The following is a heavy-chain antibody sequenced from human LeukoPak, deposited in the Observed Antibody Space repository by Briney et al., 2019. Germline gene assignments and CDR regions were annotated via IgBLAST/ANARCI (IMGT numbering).Heavy chain of an antibody. CDR3: ATGYSSGWYSRLDY. CDR1: GFTFSSYG. J-gene: IGHJ4*02. Sequence: QVQLVESGGGVVQAGGSLRLSCAASGFTFSSYGMHWVRQAPGKGLEWVAFIRYDGSNKYYADSVKARFTLSRDNSKNTMYLQMNTLRAEDTAVYYCATGYSSGWYSRLDYWGQGTLVTVSS. D-gene: IGHD6-19*01. CDR2: IRYDGSNK. V-gene: IGHV3-30*02.